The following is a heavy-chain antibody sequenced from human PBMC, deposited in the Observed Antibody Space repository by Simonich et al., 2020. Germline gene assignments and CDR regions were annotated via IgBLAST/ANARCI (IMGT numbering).Heavy chain of an antibody. Sequence: QVQLVQSGAEVKKPGASVKVSCKASGYTFTSYGISWGRQAPGQGLEWMGWISAYKGNTNHAQKLQGRGTMTTDTSTSTAYMELRSLRSDDTAVYYCARSTTGTTAFDIWGQGTMVTVSS. CDR3: ARSTTGTTAFDI. CDR2: ISAYKGNT. V-gene: IGHV1-18*01. J-gene: IGHJ3*02. CDR1: GYTFTSYG. D-gene: IGHD1-1*01.